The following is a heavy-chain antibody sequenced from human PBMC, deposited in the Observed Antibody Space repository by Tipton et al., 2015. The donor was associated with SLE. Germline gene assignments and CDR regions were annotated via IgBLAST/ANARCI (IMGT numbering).Heavy chain of an antibody. J-gene: IGHJ5*02. CDR1: GGSINSGGFY. CDR3: ARVLGQTAYHRFDP. CDR2: IYYSGST. V-gene: IGHV4-31*03. D-gene: IGHD2-21*02. Sequence: TLSLTCNVSGGSINSGGFYWSWIRQRPGKGLEWIGYIYYSGSTYYNPSLKSRVTISVDTSKNQFSLKLKSVTAADTAVYYCARVLGQTAYHRFDPWGQGTLVTVSS.